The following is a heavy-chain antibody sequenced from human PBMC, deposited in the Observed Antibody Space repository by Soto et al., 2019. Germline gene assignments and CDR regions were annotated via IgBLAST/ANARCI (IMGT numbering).Heavy chain of an antibody. CDR1: GVSISSGGHY. V-gene: IGHV4-31*03. CDR3: AIGRSAYKFDS. J-gene: IGHJ4*02. CDR2: IYYSGST. Sequence: QVQLQESGPGLVKPSQTLSLNCTVSGVSISSGGHYWSWIRQHPGKGLEWIGHIYYSGSTYYNPSRESRLTISRDTSKSQFSLNLSSVTAADTAVYYCAIGRSAYKFDSWGQGTLVTVSS. D-gene: IGHD1-1*01.